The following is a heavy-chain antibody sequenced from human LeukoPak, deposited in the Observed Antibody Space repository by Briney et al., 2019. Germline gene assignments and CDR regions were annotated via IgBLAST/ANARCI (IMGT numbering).Heavy chain of an antibody. CDR3: TRTTVTSDNYYYGMDV. CDR1: GFTFSGSA. J-gene: IGHJ6*02. V-gene: IGHV3-73*01. Sequence: PGGSLKLSCAASGFTFSGSAMHWVRQASGKGLEWVGRIRSKANSYATAYAASVKGRFTISRDDSKNTAYLQMNSLKTEDTAVSYCTRTTVTSDNYYYGMDVWGQGTTVTVSS. D-gene: IGHD4-17*01. CDR2: IRSKANSYAT.